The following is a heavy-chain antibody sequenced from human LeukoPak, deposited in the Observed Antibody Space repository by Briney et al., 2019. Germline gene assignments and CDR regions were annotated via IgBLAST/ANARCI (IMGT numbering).Heavy chain of an antibody. CDR1: GNYW. CDR3: VAYDDY. J-gene: IGHJ4*02. CDR2: INSDGSWT. V-gene: IGHV3-74*01. D-gene: IGHD2-21*01. Sequence: GGSLRLSCAASGNYWMHWVRQAPGKGLVWVSHINSDGSWTSYADSVKGRFTISKDNAKNTVYLQMNSLRAEDTAVYYCVAYDDYWGQGTLDTVSS.